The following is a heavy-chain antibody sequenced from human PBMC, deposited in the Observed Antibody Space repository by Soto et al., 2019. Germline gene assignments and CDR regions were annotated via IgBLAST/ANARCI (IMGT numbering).Heavy chain of an antibody. J-gene: IGHJ6*02. CDR3: ARALGSAYYYYGMDV. CDR2: IWYDGSNK. CDR1: GFTFSSYG. D-gene: IGHD3-10*01. Sequence: LRLSCAASGFTFSSYGMHWVRQAPGKGLEWVAVIWYDGSNKYYADSVKGRFTISRDNSKNTLYLQMNSLRAEDTAVYYCARALGSAYYYYGMDVWGQGTTVTVSS. V-gene: IGHV3-33*01.